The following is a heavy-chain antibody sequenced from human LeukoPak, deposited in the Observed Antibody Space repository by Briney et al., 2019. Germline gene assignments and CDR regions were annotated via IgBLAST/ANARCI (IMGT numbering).Heavy chain of an antibody. D-gene: IGHD4-17*01. Sequence: SETLSLTCTVSGGSISSSSYYWGWIRQPPGKGLEWIGSIYYSGSTYYNPSLKSRVTISVDTSKNQFSLKLSSVTAADTAVYYCARRWTLRGWFDPWGQGTLVTVSS. CDR3: ARRWTLRGWFDP. CDR2: IYYSGST. J-gene: IGHJ5*02. V-gene: IGHV4-39*01. CDR1: GGSISSSSYY.